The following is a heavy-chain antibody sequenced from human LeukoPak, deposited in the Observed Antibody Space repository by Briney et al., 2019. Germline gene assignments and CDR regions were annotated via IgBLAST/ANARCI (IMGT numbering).Heavy chain of an antibody. J-gene: IGHJ4*02. CDR2: IYPDDSDI. CDR1: GYRFSNYW. V-gene: IGHV5-51*01. Sequence: GESLKISCKGSGYRFSNYWIGWVRQMPGKGLEWMGIIYPDDSDIRYSPSFQGQATISADKSISTAYLQWSSLKASDTAMYYCARRGYSYPFDYWGQGTLVTVSS. D-gene: IGHD5-18*01. CDR3: ARRGYSYPFDY.